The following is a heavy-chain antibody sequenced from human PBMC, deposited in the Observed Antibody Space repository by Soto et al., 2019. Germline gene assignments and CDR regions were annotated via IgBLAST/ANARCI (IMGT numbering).Heavy chain of an antibody. CDR3: ARDRWGYGGLFDY. D-gene: IGHD4-17*01. Sequence: QVQLQESGPGLVKPSETLSLTCTVSGASISSYYWSWIRQPPGKGLEWIGYIYYSGTTNYNPSLKSRVPISVDTSKNQFSLKLTSVTAADTAVYYCARDRWGYGGLFDYWGQGTLVTVSS. J-gene: IGHJ4*02. CDR1: GASISSYY. V-gene: IGHV4-59*01. CDR2: IYYSGTT.